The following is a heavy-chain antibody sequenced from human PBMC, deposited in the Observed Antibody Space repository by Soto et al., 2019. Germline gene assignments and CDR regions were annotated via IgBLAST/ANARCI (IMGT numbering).Heavy chain of an antibody. Sequence: RASVKVSCKASGGTFSSYAISWVRQAPGQGLEWMGGIIPIFGTANYAQKFQGRVTITADESTSTAYVELSSLRSEDTAVYYCARLPIPPAHGEAGDYYYYGMDVWGQGTTVTVSS. J-gene: IGHJ6*02. D-gene: IGHD3-10*01. CDR1: GGTFSSYA. V-gene: IGHV1-69*13. CDR2: IIPIFGTA. CDR3: ARLPIPPAHGEAGDYYYYGMDV.